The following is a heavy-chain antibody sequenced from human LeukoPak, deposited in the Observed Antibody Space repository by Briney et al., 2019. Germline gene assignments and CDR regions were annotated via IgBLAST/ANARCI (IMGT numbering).Heavy chain of an antibody. CDR3: SRQGSRSWYGDFDY. CDR1: GYSISSGSY. Sequence: SETLSLTCAVSGYSISSGSYWGWVRQPPGKGLEWIGSIYHSGDTYYNPSLRSRLTISVDKFKNQFSLKLTSMTAANTAVYYCSRQGSRSWYGDFDYWGQGTLVTVSS. D-gene: IGHD6-13*01. J-gene: IGHJ4*02. V-gene: IGHV4-38-2*01. CDR2: IYHSGDT.